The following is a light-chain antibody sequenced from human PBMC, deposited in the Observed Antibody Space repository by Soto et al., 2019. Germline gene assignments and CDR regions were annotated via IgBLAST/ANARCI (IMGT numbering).Light chain of an antibody. CDR1: QSVSINY. Sequence: IVLTQSPGTLSLSPGVKATLSRRASQSVSINYLAWYQQKPGQAPRLLIFGASSRATGIPDRFSGSGSGTDFTLTITRLEPEDFAVYFCLRYSSSQWTFCQGTKVAIK. J-gene: IGKJ1*01. CDR2: GAS. V-gene: IGKV3-20*01. CDR3: LRYSSSQWT.